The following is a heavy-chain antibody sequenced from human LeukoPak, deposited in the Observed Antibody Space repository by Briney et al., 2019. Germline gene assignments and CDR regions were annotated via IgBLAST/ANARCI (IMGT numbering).Heavy chain of an antibody. CDR1: GGSFSGYY. V-gene: IGHV4-34*01. D-gene: IGHD5-12*01. CDR3: ARTGYSGYASRQWFDY. CDR2: INHSGST. J-gene: IGHJ4*02. Sequence: SETLSLTCAVYGGSFSGYYWSWIRQPPGKGPEWIGEINHSGSTNYNPSLKSRVTISVDTSKNQFSLKLSSVTAADTAVYYCARTGYSGYASRQWFDYWGQGTLVTVSS.